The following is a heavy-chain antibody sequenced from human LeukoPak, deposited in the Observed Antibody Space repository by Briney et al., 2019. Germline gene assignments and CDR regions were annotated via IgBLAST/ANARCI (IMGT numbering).Heavy chain of an antibody. Sequence: GGSLRLSCAASGFTFSSYAMSWVRQAPGKGLEWDSAISGSGGSTFYADSVKGRFTISRDTSKNTLYLQMNSLRAEDTAVYYCAKDRRGYSGSHFDYWGQGTLVTVSS. CDR2: ISGSGGST. CDR1: GFTFSSYA. D-gene: IGHD1-26*01. CDR3: AKDRRGYSGSHFDY. V-gene: IGHV3-23*01. J-gene: IGHJ4*02.